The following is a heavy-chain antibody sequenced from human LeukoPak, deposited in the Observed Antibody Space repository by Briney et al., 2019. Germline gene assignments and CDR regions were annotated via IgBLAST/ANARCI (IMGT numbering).Heavy chain of an antibody. J-gene: IGHJ4*02. D-gene: IGHD3-10*01. CDR3: ARAWFGESAYTFDY. CDR1: GXSISSYY. Sequence: PSETLSLTWTVSGXSISSYYWSWIRQPPGKGLEWIGYIYYSGSTNYNPSLKSRVTISVDTSRNQFSLNLSSVTAADTAVYYCARAWFGESAYTFDYWGQGTLVTVSS. V-gene: IGHV4-59*01. CDR2: IYYSGST.